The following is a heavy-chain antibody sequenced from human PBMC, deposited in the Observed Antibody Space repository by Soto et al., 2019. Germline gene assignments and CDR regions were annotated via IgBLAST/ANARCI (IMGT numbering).Heavy chain of an antibody. CDR3: AKDWGYGDYVFDF. Sequence: QVQLVESGGGVVQPGRSLRLSCAASGFTFSLYGIHWVRQAPGKGLEWVALISDDGSNQYFADSVKGRFTISRDNSNNMLYLQMNSLRPEDTAVYFCAKDWGYGDYVFDFWGQGTLVTVSS. CDR1: GFTFSLYG. D-gene: IGHD4-17*01. V-gene: IGHV3-30*18. J-gene: IGHJ4*02. CDR2: ISDDGSNQ.